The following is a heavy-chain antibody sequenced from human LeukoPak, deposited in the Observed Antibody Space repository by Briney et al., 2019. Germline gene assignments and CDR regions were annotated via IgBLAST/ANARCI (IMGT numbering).Heavy chain of an antibody. V-gene: IGHV1-46*01. CDR1: GYTFTSYY. D-gene: IGHD2-21*02. J-gene: IGHJ2*01. CDR3: AREYCGGDCREFLLGYFDL. Sequence: AASVKVSCKASGYTFTSYYMHWVRQAPGQGLEWMGIINPSGGSTSYAQKFQGRVTMTRDTSTSTVYMELSSLRSEDTAVYYCAREYCGGDCREFLLGYFDLWGRGTLVTVSS. CDR2: INPSGGST.